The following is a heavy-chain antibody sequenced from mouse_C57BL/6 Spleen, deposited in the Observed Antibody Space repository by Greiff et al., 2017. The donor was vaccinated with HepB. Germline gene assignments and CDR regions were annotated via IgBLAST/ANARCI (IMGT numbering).Heavy chain of an antibody. CDR2: IDPSDSYT. CDR3: ASPLITTVVATDY. V-gene: IGHV1-50*01. Sequence: VQLQQSGAELVKPGASVKLSCKASGYTFTSYWMQWVKQRPGQGLEWIGEIDPSDSYTNYNQKFKGKATLTVDTSSSTAYMQLSSLTSEDSAVYYCASPLITTVVATDYWGQGTRVTVSA. D-gene: IGHD1-1*01. CDR1: GYTFTSYW. J-gene: IGHJ3*01.